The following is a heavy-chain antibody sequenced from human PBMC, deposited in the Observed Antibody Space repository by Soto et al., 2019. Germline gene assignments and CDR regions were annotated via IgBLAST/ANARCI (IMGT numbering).Heavy chain of an antibody. V-gene: IGHV1-2*02. D-gene: IGHD3-3*01. CDR3: TRFAGVVIMGYYYGMDV. J-gene: IGHJ6*01. Sequence: GASVKVSCKASGYIFTGYYMHWVRQAPGQGLEWMGWINPNSGGTNYAQKFQGRVTMTRDTSISTAFMELSGLRSDDTAVYYCTRFAGVVIMGYYYGMDVWG. CDR2: INPNSGGT. CDR1: GYIFTGYY.